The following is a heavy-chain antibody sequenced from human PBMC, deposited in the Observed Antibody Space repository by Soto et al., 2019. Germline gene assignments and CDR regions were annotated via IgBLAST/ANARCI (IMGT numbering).Heavy chain of an antibody. CDR3: ARDRGSPDAFDI. CDR1: GFTFSPDW. Sequence: EVQLVESGGGLVQPGGSLRLSCAASGFTFSPDWMSWVRQAPGKGPVWVSRINSDGRTIIYADSVKGRFTISRDNAKNTLHLQMNSLRGEDTALYYCARDRGSPDAFDIWGQGTMVTVSS. V-gene: IGHV3-74*01. J-gene: IGHJ3*02. CDR2: INSDGRTI. D-gene: IGHD2-15*01.